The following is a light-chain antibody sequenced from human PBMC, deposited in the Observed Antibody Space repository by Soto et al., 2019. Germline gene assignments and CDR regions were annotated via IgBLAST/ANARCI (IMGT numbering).Light chain of an antibody. CDR1: QSVGSN. V-gene: IGKV3-15*01. CDR2: GAY. Sequence: EIVMTQSPATLSVSPGERATLSCRASQSVGSNLAWYQQKPGQAPRLLIYGAYSRATGIPARFSGSGSGTEFTLTISSLQSEDFAVYFCQQYNNWPLGFGQGTKVDIK. CDR3: QQYNNWPLG. J-gene: IGKJ1*01.